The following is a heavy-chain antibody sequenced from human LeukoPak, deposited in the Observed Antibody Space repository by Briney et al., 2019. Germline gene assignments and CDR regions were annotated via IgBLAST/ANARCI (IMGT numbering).Heavy chain of an antibody. J-gene: IGHJ3*02. CDR1: GGSLSSRNYY. CDR2: IYYSGST. CDR3: ARHSPFYYGLNAFDI. D-gene: IGHD3-10*01. Sequence: SETLSLTCTVSGGSLSSRNYYWGWIRQPPGKGLEWVGSIYYSGSTYYNPSLKSRVTISVDTTNNQFSLKLRSVTAAATAVYYCARHSPFYYGLNAFDIWGQGTMVTVSS. V-gene: IGHV4-39*01.